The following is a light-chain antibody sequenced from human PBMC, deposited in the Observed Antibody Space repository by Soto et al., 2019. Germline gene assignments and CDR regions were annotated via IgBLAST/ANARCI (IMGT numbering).Light chain of an antibody. CDR2: AAS. J-gene: IGKJ1*01. CDR3: RHYGISSR. Sequence: DIQMTQSPSSLSASVGDRVTTTCGASQGILTYLAWYQQKPGQVPERLSHAASSLQQVVPSGFSSSGSGTDFTLLISRLEGQDFAVYYCRHYGISSRFGQGTKV. CDR1: QGILTY. V-gene: IGKV1-27*01.